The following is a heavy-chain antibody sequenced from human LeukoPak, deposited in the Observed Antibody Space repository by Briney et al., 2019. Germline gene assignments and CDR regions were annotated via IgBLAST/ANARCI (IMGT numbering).Heavy chain of an antibody. CDR1: GFTVSSNY. CDR2: TYSGGST. D-gene: IGHD2-15*01. J-gene: IGHJ3*02. V-gene: IGHV3-53*01. CDR3: ARLGYCSGGSCYSQAFDI. Sequence: GGSLRLSCAAPGFTVSSNYMSWVRQAPGKGLEWVSVTYSGGSTYYADSVKGRFTISRDNSKNTLYLQMNSLRAEDTAVYYCARLGYCSGGSCYSQAFDIWGQGTMVTVSS.